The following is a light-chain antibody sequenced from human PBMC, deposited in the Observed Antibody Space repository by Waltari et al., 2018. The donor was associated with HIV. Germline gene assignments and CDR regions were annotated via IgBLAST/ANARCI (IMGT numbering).Light chain of an antibody. V-gene: IGLV1-47*01. CDR3: AVWYDSLSGPV. CDR1: SSNIGSND. CDR2: RNN. J-gene: IGLJ3*02. Sequence: QSVLTQPPSASGTPGQRVTISCYGSSSNIGSNDVYWNQQLPGTAPKHLIFRNNQRPSGVPDRFPGSESGTSASLAISGLRSDDEADYYCAVWYDSLSGPVFGGGTKLTVL.